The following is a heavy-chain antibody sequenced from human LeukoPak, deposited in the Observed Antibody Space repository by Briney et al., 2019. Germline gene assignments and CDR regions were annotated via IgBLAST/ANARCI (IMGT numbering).Heavy chain of an antibody. D-gene: IGHD4-17*01. CDR3: ARAYGDYER. V-gene: IGHV3-33*01. Sequence: PGGSLRLSCAASGFTFSSYGMHWVRQAPGKGLEWVAVIWYDGSNKYYADSVKGRITISRDNSKNTLYLQMNSLRAEDTAVYYCARAYGDYERWGQGTLVTVSS. CDR1: GFTFSSYG. CDR2: IWYDGSNK. J-gene: IGHJ4*02.